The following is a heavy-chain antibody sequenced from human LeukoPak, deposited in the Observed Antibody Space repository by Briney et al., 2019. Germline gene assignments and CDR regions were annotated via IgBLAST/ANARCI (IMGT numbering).Heavy chain of an antibody. CDR2: INPSGGST. Sequence: ASVKVSCKASGFPFSSYYVHWVRQAPGQGLEWLGIINPSGGSTFYAENFQGSVTMTRDMSTSTVYMELSSLRSEDTAIYYCARARQYDSIDYWGQGTLVTVSS. CDR1: GFPFSSYY. D-gene: IGHD3-22*01. V-gene: IGHV1-46*01. J-gene: IGHJ4*02. CDR3: ARARQYDSIDY.